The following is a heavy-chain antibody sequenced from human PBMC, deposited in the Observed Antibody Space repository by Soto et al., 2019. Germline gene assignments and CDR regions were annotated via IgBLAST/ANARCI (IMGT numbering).Heavy chain of an antibody. CDR1: GGTFSSYA. CDR2: IIPIFGTA. CDR3: ARSEYQLQEIITIFGVVIHWFDP. D-gene: IGHD3-3*01. V-gene: IGHV1-69*13. Sequence: SVKVSCKASGGTFSSYAISWVRQAPGQGLEWMGGIIPIFGTANYAQKFQGRVTITADESTSTAYMELSSLRSEDTAVYYCARSEYQLQEIITIFGVVIHWFDPWGQGTLVTGSS. J-gene: IGHJ5*02.